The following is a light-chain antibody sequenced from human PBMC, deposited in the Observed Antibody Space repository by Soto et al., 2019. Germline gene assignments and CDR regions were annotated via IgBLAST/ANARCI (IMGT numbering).Light chain of an antibody. J-gene: IGLJ1*01. CDR2: EVY. CDR1: SSDIGAYNF. CDR3: GAHAGSNNPFA. V-gene: IGLV2-8*01. Sequence: QSALTQPPSASGSPGQSVTISCTGSSSDIGAYNFVSWYQQHPGKAPKVIISEVYKRPSGVPSRFSGSKSGNTASLTISGLQADDEADYYCGAHAGSNNPFAFGGGTKVTVL.